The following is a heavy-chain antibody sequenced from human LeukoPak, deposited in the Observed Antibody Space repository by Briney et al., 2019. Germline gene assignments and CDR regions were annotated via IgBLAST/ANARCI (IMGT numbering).Heavy chain of an antibody. V-gene: IGHV3-48*02. CDR3: AREVQAAADNWFDP. Sequence: GGSLRLSCEASGFTFSSYAMSWVRQAPGKGLEWVSYISGSSSTIYYADSVKGRFTISRDNAKNSLYLQMNSLRDEDTAVYYCAREVQAAADNWFDPWGQGTLVTVSS. J-gene: IGHJ5*02. CDR2: ISGSSSTI. CDR1: GFTFSSYA. D-gene: IGHD6-13*01.